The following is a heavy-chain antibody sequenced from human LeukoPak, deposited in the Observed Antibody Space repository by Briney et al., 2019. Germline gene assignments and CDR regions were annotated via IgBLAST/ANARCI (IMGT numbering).Heavy chain of an antibody. J-gene: IGHJ6*02. Sequence: SETLSLTCTVSGGSVSSGNYYWNWIRQPPGKGLEWIGYIFSSGRTSYNPSLKSRVTISVDTSKTQFSLSLTSVTAADTAVYYCATSLDEQTYYGMDVWGQGTTVTVSS. V-gene: IGHV4-61*01. CDR2: IFSSGRT. CDR1: GGSVSSGNYY. CDR3: ATSLDEQTYYGMDV. D-gene: IGHD5-24*01.